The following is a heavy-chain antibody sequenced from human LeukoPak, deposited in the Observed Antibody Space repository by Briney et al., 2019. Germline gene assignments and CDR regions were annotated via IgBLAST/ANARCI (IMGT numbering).Heavy chain of an antibody. J-gene: IGHJ4*02. CDR1: GFTFSSYW. Sequence: GSLRLSCVVSGFTFSSYWMNWVRQPPGKGLEWIGEINHSGSTNYNPSLKSRVTISVDTSKNQFSLKLSSVTAADTAVYYCARGRVVTSGSYVYWGQGTLVTVSS. CDR3: ARGRVVTSGSYVY. V-gene: IGHV4-34*01. D-gene: IGHD1-26*01. CDR2: INHSGST.